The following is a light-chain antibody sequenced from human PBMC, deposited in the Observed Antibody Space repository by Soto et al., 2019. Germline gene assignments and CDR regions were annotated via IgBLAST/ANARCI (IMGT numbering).Light chain of an antibody. V-gene: IGLV1-51*02. CDR3: GTWDSSLSGGV. CDR2: ENY. CDR1: SSNIGNNY. Sequence: QSVLTQPPSVSAAPGQKVTISCSGSSSNIGNNYVSWYQQLPGTAPKLLIYENYKRPSGIPDRFSGSRSGTSATLGITGLQTGDEADYYCGTWDSSLSGGVFGGGTQLTVL. J-gene: IGLJ3*02.